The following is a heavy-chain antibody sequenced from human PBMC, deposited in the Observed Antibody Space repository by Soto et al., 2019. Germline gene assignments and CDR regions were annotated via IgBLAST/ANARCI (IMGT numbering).Heavy chain of an antibody. J-gene: IGHJ4*02. Sequence: ASVKVSCKASGYTFTSYGISWVRQAPGQGLEWMGWISAYNGNTNYAQKLQGRVTMTTDTSTSTAYMELRSLRSDDTAVYYCARALRDYGDPTFDYWGQGTLVTVSS. V-gene: IGHV1-18*01. CDR2: ISAYNGNT. D-gene: IGHD4-17*01. CDR1: GYTFTSYG. CDR3: ARALRDYGDPTFDY.